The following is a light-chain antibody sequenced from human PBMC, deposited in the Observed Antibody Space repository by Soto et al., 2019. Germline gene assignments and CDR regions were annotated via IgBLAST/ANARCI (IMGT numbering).Light chain of an antibody. Sequence: EIVMTQSPATLSVSPGERGTLSCRASQSVSNNLAWYQQKPGQAPRLLIYGASTRATGIPARFSGSGSGTDFTLTISSLEPEDFAVYSCQQHNTWPITFGQGTRLEIK. CDR3: QQHNTWPIT. V-gene: IGKV3-15*01. CDR1: QSVSNN. CDR2: GAS. J-gene: IGKJ5*01.